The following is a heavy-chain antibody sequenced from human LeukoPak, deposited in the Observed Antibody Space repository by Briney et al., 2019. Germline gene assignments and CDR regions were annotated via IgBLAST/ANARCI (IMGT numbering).Heavy chain of an antibody. D-gene: IGHD6-6*01. CDR2: INHSGST. J-gene: IGHJ6*03. CDR3: ARAIPAARLYYYYYYMDV. Sequence: PSETLSLTCTVSGYSISSGYYWGWIRQPPGKGLEWIGEINHSGSTNYNPSLKSRVTISVDTSKNQFSLKLSPVTAADTAVYYCARAIPAARLYYYYYYMDVWGKGTTVTVSS. CDR1: GYSISSGYY. V-gene: IGHV4-38-2*02.